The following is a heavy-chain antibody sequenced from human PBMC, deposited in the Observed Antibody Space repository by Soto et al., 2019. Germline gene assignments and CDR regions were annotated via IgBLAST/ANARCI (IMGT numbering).Heavy chain of an antibody. CDR2: INLGNGNI. V-gene: IGHV1-3*01. CDR3: AREGSCSRGSCYHFDS. CDR1: GYIYSNDF. Sequence: ASVKVSCKASGYIYSNDFMHWVRQGPGQRLEWMGWINLGNGNIKYSQKFQGRVTITSDTSASTAYMEVRGLRSEDTALYYCAREGSCSRGSCYHFDSWGQGTLVTVSS. D-gene: IGHD2-15*01. J-gene: IGHJ4*02.